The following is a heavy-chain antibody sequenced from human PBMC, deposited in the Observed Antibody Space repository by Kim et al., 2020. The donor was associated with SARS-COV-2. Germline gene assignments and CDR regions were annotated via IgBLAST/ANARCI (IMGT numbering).Heavy chain of an antibody. D-gene: IGHD1-26*01. CDR3: ARPSGNYYLHFDY. J-gene: IGHJ4*02. V-gene: IGHV1-18*01. Sequence: NYAQKLQGRVTRTTDTSTSTAYMELRSLRSDDTAVYYCARPSGNYYLHFDYWGQGTLVTVSS.